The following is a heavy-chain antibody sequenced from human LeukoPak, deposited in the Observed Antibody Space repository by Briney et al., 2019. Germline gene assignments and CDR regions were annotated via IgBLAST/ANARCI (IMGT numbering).Heavy chain of an antibody. J-gene: IGHJ4*02. V-gene: IGHV3-21*01. Sequence: KSGGSLRLSCAASGFTFSSYSMNWVRQAPGKGLEWVSSISSSSSYIYYADSVKGRFTISRDNAKNSLYLQTNSLRAEDTAVYYCARDLKESSRWTLPIDYWGQGTLVTVSS. CDR2: ISSSSSYI. CDR1: GFTFSSYS. CDR3: ARDLKESSRWTLPIDY. D-gene: IGHD6-13*01.